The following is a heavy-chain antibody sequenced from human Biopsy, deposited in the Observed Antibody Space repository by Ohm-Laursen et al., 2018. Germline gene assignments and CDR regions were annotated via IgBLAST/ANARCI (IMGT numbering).Heavy chain of an antibody. Sequence: SVKVSCKASGGTFTRYAMHWVRQAPGQGLEWMGRIISVHDIANYAQKFQGRVTITADRSTSTAYMELRNLRSEDTAVYYCARPLVDCTSGTCYDVGDGMDVWGQGTTVIVSS. D-gene: IGHD2-15*01. CDR2: IISVHDIA. CDR3: ARPLVDCTSGTCYDVGDGMDV. CDR1: GGTFTRYA. J-gene: IGHJ6*02. V-gene: IGHV1-69*04.